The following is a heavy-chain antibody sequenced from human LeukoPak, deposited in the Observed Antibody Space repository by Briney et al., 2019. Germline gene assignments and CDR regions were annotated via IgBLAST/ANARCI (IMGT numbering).Heavy chain of an antibody. V-gene: IGHV4-39*01. CDR3: ARVSGAHYDFDY. CDR2: IYYSGDS. CDR1: GFTFSTYW. Sequence: PGGSLRLSCAASGFTFSTYWMSWVRQAPGKGLEWIGSIYYSGDSYYNPSLKSRVTISVDTSKSQFSLRLSSVTAADTAVYYCARVSGAHYDFDYWGQGTLVTVSS. D-gene: IGHD4-17*01. J-gene: IGHJ4*02.